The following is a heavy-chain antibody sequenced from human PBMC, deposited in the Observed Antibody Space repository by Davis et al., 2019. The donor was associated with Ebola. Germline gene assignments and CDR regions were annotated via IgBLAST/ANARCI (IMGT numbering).Heavy chain of an antibody. D-gene: IGHD1-26*01. Sequence: SRLGSLYSFTHYQCSWVGQLPRKGLEGMGRIDPPDSFTQYSPPFHGHLTNSIDRYVNTAYRQWSNLAASDIARYYCARHTRRGIYFSEGDYWGKGTLVTVSS. J-gene: IGHJ4*02. CDR3: ARHTRRGIYFSEGDY. V-gene: IGHV5-10-1*01. CDR2: IDPPDSFT. CDR1: LYSFTHYQ.